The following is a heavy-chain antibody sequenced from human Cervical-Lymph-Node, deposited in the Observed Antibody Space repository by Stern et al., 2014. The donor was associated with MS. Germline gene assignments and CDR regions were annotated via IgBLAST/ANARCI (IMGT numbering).Heavy chain of an antibody. CDR1: GHPLSELA. V-gene: IGHV1-24*01. CDR2: FDPEDCEP. CDR3: ATDRGVK. D-gene: IGHD3-10*01. Sequence: VQLVESGAEVKKPGASVTVSCNVSGHPLSELAIHWLRQLPTSGLEWLGQFDPEDCEPVYTQRLQGRLTMTEDTTTGTAYMTLTALTSDDTAVYYCATDRGVKWGPGTLVAVSS. J-gene: IGHJ4*02.